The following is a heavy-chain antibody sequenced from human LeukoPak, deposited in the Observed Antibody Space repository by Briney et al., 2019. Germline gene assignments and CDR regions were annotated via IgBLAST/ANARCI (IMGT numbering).Heavy chain of an antibody. CDR2: IIPIFGTA. CDR3: ARENREVPAAIRWFDP. Sequence: ASVKVSCKASGGTFSSYAISWVRRAPGQGLEWMGGIIPIFGTANYAQKFQGRVTITTDESTSTAYMELSSLRSEDTAVYYCARENREVPAAIRWFDPWGQGTLVTVSS. V-gene: IGHV1-69*05. D-gene: IGHD2-2*01. J-gene: IGHJ5*02. CDR1: GGTFSSYA.